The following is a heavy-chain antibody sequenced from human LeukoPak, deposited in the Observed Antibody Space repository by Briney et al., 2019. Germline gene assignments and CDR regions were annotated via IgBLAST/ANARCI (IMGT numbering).Heavy chain of an antibody. Sequence: GGSLRLSCAASGFTFSSYAMSWVRQAPGKGLEWVSAISGSGGSTYYADSVKGRFTISRDNSKNTLYLQMNSLRAEDTAVYYCAKDPSYTSYYYCYMDVWGKGTTVTVSS. CDR1: GFTFSSYA. CDR2: ISGSGGST. CDR3: AKDPSYTSYYYCYMDV. D-gene: IGHD2-2*02. J-gene: IGHJ6*03. V-gene: IGHV3-23*01.